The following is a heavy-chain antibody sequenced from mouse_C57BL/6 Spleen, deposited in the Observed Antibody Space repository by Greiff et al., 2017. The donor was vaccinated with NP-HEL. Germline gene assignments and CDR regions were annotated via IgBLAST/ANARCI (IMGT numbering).Heavy chain of an antibody. Sequence: QVQLQQPGAELVKPGASVKLSCKASGYTFTSYWMHWVKQRPGQGLEWIGMIHPNRGSTNYNEKFKSKATLTVDKSSSTAYMQLSSLTSEYSAVDYCARSITTVASYFDYWGQGTTLTVSS. J-gene: IGHJ2*01. CDR3: ARSITTVASYFDY. V-gene: IGHV1-64*01. CDR2: IHPNRGST. D-gene: IGHD1-1*01. CDR1: GYTFTSYW.